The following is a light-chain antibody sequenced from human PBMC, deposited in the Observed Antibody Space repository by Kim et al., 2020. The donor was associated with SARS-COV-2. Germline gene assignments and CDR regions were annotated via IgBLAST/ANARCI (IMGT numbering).Light chain of an antibody. CDR2: GAS. Sequence: EIVMTQSPATLSVSPGERATLSCRASQSVSSDLAWYQQKPGQAPRLLIYGASTRGTGIPARFSGGGSGTEFTLTISSLQSEDFAVYYCQQYNKWPRAFGQGTKLEI. V-gene: IGKV3-15*01. CDR3: QQYNKWPRA. CDR1: QSVSSD. J-gene: IGKJ2*01.